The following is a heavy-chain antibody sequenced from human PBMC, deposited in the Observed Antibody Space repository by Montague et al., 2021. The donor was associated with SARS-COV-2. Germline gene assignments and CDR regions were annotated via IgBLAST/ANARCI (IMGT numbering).Heavy chain of an antibody. CDR2: INHGGIT. D-gene: IGHD3-22*01. CDR1: GGSFNDYY. CDR3: ARGHQGVAMIVVVMIGAEYYFDY. Sequence: SETLSLTCAVYGGSFNDYYWSWIRQPPGKGLEWIGEINHGGITNYSPSLKSRVTISADTSKNQFSLKLKSVTAADTANYYCARGHQGVAMIVVVMIGAEYYFDYWGQGSLVIVSS. V-gene: IGHV4-34*01. J-gene: IGHJ4*02.